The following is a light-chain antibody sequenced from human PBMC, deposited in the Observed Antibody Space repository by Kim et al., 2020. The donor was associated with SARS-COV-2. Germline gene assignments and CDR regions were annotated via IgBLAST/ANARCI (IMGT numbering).Light chain of an antibody. Sequence: SPGKRATLSCRASQSLSGNLAWYQQKPGQAPRLLIYDASTRATGIPARFSGSGSGTEFTLTISSLQSEDFAVYYCQQYGNWPPRYTFGQGTKLEI. CDR1: QSLSGN. V-gene: IGKV3-15*01. CDR3: QQYGNWPPRYT. J-gene: IGKJ2*01. CDR2: DAS.